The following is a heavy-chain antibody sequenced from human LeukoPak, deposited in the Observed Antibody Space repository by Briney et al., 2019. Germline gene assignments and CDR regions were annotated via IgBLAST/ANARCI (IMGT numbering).Heavy chain of an antibody. J-gene: IGHJ3*02. CDR1: GFTFSNYD. CDR3: ARVGLVNGFDI. D-gene: IGHD4-23*01. V-gene: IGHV3-13*04. Sequence: PGGSLRLSCAASGFTFSNYDMHWVRQATGEGLEWVSVIGTAGDTYYSGSLKGRFTISRENAKNSWYLQMNSLRAGDTAVYYCARVGLVNGFDIWGQGTMVTVCS. CDR2: IGTAGDT.